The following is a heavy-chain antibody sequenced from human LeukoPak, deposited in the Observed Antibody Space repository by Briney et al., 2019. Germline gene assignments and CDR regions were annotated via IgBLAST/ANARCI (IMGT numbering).Heavy chain of an antibody. CDR3: ASGRYYYDSSGADY. CDR1: GGSISSGGYS. D-gene: IGHD3-22*01. V-gene: IGHV4-30-2*01. CDR2: IYHSGST. Sequence: ASQTLSLTCAVSGGSISSGGYSWSWIRQPPGKGLEWIGYIYHSGSTYYNPSLKSRVTISVDRSKNQFSLKLSSVTAADTAVYYCASGRYYYDSSGADYLGQGTLVTVSS. J-gene: IGHJ4*02.